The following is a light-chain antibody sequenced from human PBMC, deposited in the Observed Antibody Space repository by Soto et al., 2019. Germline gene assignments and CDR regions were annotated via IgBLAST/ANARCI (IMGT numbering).Light chain of an antibody. V-gene: IGKV3-20*01. CDR3: QQYASSLT. Sequence: EIVLTQSPGSLSLSLGERATLSCRASQSVDSAFFAWYQQKPGQPPRLLMYGASRRATGIPDRFSGSGSGTDFTLAISRLEPEDFAVYYCQQYASSLTFGQGTKVEI. CDR2: GAS. CDR1: QSVDSAF. J-gene: IGKJ1*01.